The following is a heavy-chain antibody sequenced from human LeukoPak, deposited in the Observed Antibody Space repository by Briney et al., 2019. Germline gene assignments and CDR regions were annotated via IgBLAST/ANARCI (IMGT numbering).Heavy chain of an antibody. D-gene: IGHD6-19*01. CDR1: GGSFSGYY. CDR2: INHSGST. CDR3: ARGGGYSSGWPFDY. V-gene: IGHV4-34*01. Sequence: SETLSLTCAVYGGSFSGYYWSWIRQPPGKGLEWIGEINHSGSTNYNPSLKSRVTISVDTSKNQFSLKLSSVTAADTAVYYRARGGGYSSGWPFDYWGQGTLVTVSS. J-gene: IGHJ4*02.